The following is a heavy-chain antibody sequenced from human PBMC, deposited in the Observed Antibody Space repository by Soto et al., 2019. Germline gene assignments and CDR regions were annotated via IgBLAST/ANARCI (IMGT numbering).Heavy chain of an antibody. CDR1: GGSISNYY. CDR2: VSYSGST. D-gene: IGHD3-10*01. Sequence: PSETLSLTCTVSGGSISNYYWSWIRQPPGKGLEWIGYVSYSGSTNYNPSLNSRVTISEDTSRNQFSLKLNSVTAADTAVYYCARRHFYGSGRPFDFWGQVSMVTVSS. V-gene: IGHV4-59*01. CDR3: ARRHFYGSGRPFDF. J-gene: IGHJ4*02.